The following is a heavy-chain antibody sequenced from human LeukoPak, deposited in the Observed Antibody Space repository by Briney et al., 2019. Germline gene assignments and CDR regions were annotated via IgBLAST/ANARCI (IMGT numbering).Heavy chain of an antibody. CDR1: GFAFSSQD. D-gene: IGHD6-19*01. J-gene: IGHJ4*02. V-gene: IGHV3-23*01. Sequence: GGSLRLSCAASGFAFSSQDMGWVRQAPGKGLEWVSAISDSGGRTYYADSARGRFTISRDNSKNMLFLQMNSLRAEDTAVYYCAKDARRTSGWYFFDYWGQGTLANVSS. CDR3: AKDARRTSGWYFFDY. CDR2: ISDSGGRT.